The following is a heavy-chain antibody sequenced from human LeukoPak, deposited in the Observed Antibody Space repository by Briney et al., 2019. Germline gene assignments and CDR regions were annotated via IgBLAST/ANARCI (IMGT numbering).Heavy chain of an antibody. V-gene: IGHV1-18*01. D-gene: IGHD1-1*01. CDR3: ARVEGENWNGADFDY. J-gene: IGHJ4*02. CDR1: GYTFTSYG. Sequence: ASVKVSCKASGYTFTSYGISWVRQAPGQGLERMGWISAYNGNTNYAQKLQGRVTMTTDTSTSTAYMELRSLRSDDTAVYYCARVEGENWNGADFDYWGQGTLVTVSS. CDR2: ISAYNGNT.